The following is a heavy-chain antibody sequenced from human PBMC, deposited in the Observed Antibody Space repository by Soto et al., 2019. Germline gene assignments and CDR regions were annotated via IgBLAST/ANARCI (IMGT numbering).Heavy chain of an antibody. CDR1: GFTFSSYG. CDR3: ARDAESYSSSSIFDY. V-gene: IGHV3-33*01. CDR2: IWYDGSNK. D-gene: IGHD6-6*01. J-gene: IGHJ4*02. Sequence: GGSLRLSCAASGFTFSSYGMHWVRQAPGKGLEWVAVIWYDGSNKYYADSVKGRFTISRDNSKNTLYLQMNSLRAEDTAVYYCARDAESYSSSSIFDYWGQGTLVTVS.